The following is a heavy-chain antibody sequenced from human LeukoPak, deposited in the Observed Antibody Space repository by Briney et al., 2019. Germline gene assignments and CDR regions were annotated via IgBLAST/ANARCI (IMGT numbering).Heavy chain of an antibody. D-gene: IGHD2-15*01. CDR1: GFTFRDYY. V-gene: IGHV3-11*01. J-gene: IGHJ4*02. Sequence: GGSLRLSCAPSGFTFRDYYMTWRRQVPGKGWGWLSSISSSGDTIYYADSVKSRFTISRDNAKKSLYLQMNSLRADDTAVYYCARDSGSGDYFDYWGQGTLVTVSS. CDR2: ISSSGDTI. CDR3: ARDSGSGDYFDY.